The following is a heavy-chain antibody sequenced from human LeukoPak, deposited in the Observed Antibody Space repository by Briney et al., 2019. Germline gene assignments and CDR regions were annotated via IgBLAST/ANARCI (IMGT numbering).Heavy chain of an antibody. V-gene: IGHV3-33*01. J-gene: IGHJ5*02. CDR2: IWYDGSNK. CDR3: ARRYNWFDP. Sequence: GRSLRLSCAASGFTFSSYGMHWVRQAPGKGLEWVAVIWYDGSNKYYADSVKGRFTISRDNSKNTLYLQMNSLRAEDTAVYYCARRYNWFDPWGQGTPVTVSS. CDR1: GFTFSSYG.